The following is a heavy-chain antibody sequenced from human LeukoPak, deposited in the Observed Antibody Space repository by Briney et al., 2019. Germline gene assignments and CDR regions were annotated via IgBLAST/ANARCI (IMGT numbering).Heavy chain of an antibody. J-gene: IGHJ6*02. Sequence: PGGSLRLSCAASGFTLSNYWMHWVRQAPGKGLVWVSRIKTDGVTTNYADSVKGRFTISRDNAKNTLYLQMNSLRAEDTAVYYCAKVVLGVTDYYYGMDVWGQGTTVTVSS. V-gene: IGHV3-74*01. CDR1: GFTLSNYW. CDR3: AKVVLGVTDYYYGMDV. CDR2: IKTDGVTT. D-gene: IGHD2-21*02.